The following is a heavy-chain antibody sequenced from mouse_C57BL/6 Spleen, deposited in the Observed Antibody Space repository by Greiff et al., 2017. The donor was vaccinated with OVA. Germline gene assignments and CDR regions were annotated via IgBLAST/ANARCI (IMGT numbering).Heavy chain of an antibody. CDR2: IDPSDSYT. CDR3: ARGGIYSNYGDAMDY. D-gene: IGHD2-5*01. Sequence: QVHVKQPGAELVRPGTSVKLSCKASGYTFTSYWLHWVKQRPGQGLEWIGVIDPSDSYTNYNQKFKGKATLTVDTSSSTAYMQLSSLTSEDSAVYYCARGGIYSNYGDAMDYWGQGTSVTVSS. CDR1: GYTFTSYW. J-gene: IGHJ4*01. V-gene: IGHV1-59*01.